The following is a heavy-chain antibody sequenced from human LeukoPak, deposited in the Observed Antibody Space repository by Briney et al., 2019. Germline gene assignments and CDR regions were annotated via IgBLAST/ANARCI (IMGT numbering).Heavy chain of an antibody. J-gene: IGHJ5*02. V-gene: IGHV4-34*01. CDR2: INHSGST. D-gene: IGHD3-3*01. CDR1: GGSFSGYY. CDR3: ARGAAPVFWRESNWFDP. Sequence: PSETLSLTCAVYGGSFSGYYWSWIRQPPGKGLEWIGEINHSGSTNYNPSLKSRVTISVDTSKNQFSLKLSSVTAADTAVYYCARGAAPVFWRESNWFDPWGQGTLVTVSS.